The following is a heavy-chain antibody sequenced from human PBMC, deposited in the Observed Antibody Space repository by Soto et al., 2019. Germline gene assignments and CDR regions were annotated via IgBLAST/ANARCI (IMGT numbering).Heavy chain of an antibody. J-gene: IGHJ4*02. V-gene: IGHV3-48*02. CDR1: GFSISSQS. CDR3: ASVAGVAPN. CDR2: ISSSGKTV. D-gene: IGHD2-15*01. Sequence: EVQLVESGGGSVQPGGSLRLSCVVSGFSISSQSLNWVRQAPGQGLEWVSYISSSGKTVYYADSVKGRFTISRDDAKNSVYLQMSSLRDEDRAVYYCASVAGVAPNWGQGTLVTVSS.